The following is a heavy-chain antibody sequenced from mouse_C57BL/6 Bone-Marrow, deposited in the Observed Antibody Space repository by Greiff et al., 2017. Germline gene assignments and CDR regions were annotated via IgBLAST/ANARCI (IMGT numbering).Heavy chain of an antibody. CDR3: TREDYGSSYGYYFDY. D-gene: IGHD1-1*01. Sequence: EVKLVESGAGLVKPGGSLKLSCAASGFTFSSYAMSWVRQTPEKRLEWVAYISSGGDYTYYADTVKGRVTMSRDNARNTLYLQMSRLKSEDTAMYYCTREDYGSSYGYYFDYWGQGTTLTVSS. CDR2: ISSGGDYT. J-gene: IGHJ2*01. CDR1: GFTFSSYA. V-gene: IGHV5-9-1*02.